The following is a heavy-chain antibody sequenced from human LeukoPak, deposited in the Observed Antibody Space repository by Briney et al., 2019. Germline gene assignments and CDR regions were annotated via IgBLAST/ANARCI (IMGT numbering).Heavy chain of an antibody. CDR1: GFIFSSYW. CDR3: ARGDLWLGH. CDR2: IKSDGSEE. J-gene: IGHJ4*02. D-gene: IGHD3-10*01. Sequence: GGSLRLSCATSGFIFSSYWMCWVRQAPGKGLEWVANIKSDGSEEYYGDSVKGRFTISRDNAKNSLYLQMNSLRVEDTAVYYCARGDLWLGHWGEGSLVTVSS. V-gene: IGHV3-7*01.